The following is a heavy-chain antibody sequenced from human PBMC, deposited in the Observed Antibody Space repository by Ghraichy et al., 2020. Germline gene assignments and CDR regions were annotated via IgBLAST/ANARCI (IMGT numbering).Heavy chain of an antibody. CDR2: IRYDGSNK. CDR3: AKDLSSGYEGDY. V-gene: IGHV3-30*02. D-gene: IGHD3-22*01. CDR1: GFTFSSYG. Sequence: GVSLRLSCAASGFTFSSYGMHWVRQAPGKALEWVAFIRYDGSNKYYADSVKGRFTISRDNSKNTLYLQMNSLRAEDTAVYYCAKDLSSGYEGDYWGQGTLVTVSS. J-gene: IGHJ4*02.